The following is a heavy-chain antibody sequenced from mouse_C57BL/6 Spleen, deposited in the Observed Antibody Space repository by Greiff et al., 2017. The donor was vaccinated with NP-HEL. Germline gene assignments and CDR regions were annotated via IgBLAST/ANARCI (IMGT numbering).Heavy chain of an antibody. CDR1: GYTFTDYY. V-gene: IGHV1-26*01. D-gene: IGHD1-1*01. J-gene: IGHJ4*01. CDR3: ARGEDITTVVAPYYYAMDY. Sequence: EVQLQQSGPELVKPGASVKISCKASGYTFTDYYMNWVKQSHGKSLEWIGDINPNNGGTSYNQKFKGKATLTVDKSSSTAYMELRSLTSEDSAVYYCARGEDITTVVAPYYYAMDYWGQGTSVTVSS. CDR2: INPNNGGT.